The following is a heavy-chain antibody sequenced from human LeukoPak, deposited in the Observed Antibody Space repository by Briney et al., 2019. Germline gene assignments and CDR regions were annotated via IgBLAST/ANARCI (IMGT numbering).Heavy chain of an antibody. Sequence: SETLSLTCTVSGDSISSNSYYWGWIRQPPGKGLEWIGSIYYSGASYYSPSLKSRVTISVDTSKNQFSLKLSSVTAADTAVYYCARAPYGSGSYYCVYWGQGTLVTVSS. D-gene: IGHD3-10*01. CDR1: GDSISSNSYY. J-gene: IGHJ4*02. CDR3: ARAPYGSGSYYCVY. V-gene: IGHV4-39*01. CDR2: IYYSGAS.